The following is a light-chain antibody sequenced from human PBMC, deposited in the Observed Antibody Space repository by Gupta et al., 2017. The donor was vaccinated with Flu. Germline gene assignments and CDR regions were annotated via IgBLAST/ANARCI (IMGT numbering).Light chain of an antibody. J-gene: IGLJ2*01. CDR2: QDV. V-gene: IGLV3-1*01. CDR3: QAWDSRAVV. Sequence: CSGHKLGEKYVFGYQHRPGQSPVLVIYQDVKRPSGIPERFSGSNSGNTATLTIGGSQAIDEADYYCQAWDSRAVVFGGGTKLTVL. CDR1: KLGEKY.